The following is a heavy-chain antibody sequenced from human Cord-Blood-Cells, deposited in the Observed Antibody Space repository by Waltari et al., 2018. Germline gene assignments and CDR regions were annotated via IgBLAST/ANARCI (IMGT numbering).Heavy chain of an antibody. CDR2: IIPIFGTA. D-gene: IGHD1-26*01. Sequence: QVQLVQSGAEVKQPGSSVKVSCQASGGTFSSDAISWVGQAHGQGLEWMGGIIPIFGTANYEQKFQGRVTITADESTSTAYMELSSLRSEDTAVYYCASRTGSYYYYYYMDVWGKGTTVTVSS. J-gene: IGHJ6*03. CDR3: ASRTGSYYYYYYMDV. V-gene: IGHV1-69*01. CDR1: GGTFSSDA.